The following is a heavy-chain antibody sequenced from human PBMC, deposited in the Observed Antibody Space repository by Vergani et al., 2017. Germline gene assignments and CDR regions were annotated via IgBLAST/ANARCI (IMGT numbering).Heavy chain of an antibody. D-gene: IGHD1-26*01. CDR3: AKGGVGADTRYYCMDV. Sequence: QVQLVESGGGVVQRGGSLRLSCATSGFTLSNYDMQWIRQGPGKGLEFVAFIQFDGSNQYYADSVKGRFTLSRDFSKNTLYLQLNNLKPEDTAVYYCAKGGVGADTRYYCMDVWGKGTTVTVSS. CDR2: IQFDGSNQ. CDR1: GFTLSNYD. V-gene: IGHV3-30*02. J-gene: IGHJ6*03.